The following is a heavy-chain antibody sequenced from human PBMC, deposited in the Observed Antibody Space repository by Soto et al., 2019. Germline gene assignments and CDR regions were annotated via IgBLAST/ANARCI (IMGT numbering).Heavy chain of an antibody. V-gene: IGHV1-69*13. CDR1: GGTFSSYT. CDR2: IIPIFGIA. CDR3: ARENYYDSSGYLH. D-gene: IGHD3-22*01. J-gene: IGHJ4*02. Sequence: GASVKVSCKASGGTFSSYTISWVRQAPGQGLEWMGGIIPIFGIANYAQKFQGRVTITADESTSTAYMELSSLRSEDTAVYYCARENYYDSSGYLHWGQGTLVTVSS.